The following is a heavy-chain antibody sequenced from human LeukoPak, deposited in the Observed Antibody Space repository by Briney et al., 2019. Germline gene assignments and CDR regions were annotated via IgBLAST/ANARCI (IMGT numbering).Heavy chain of an antibody. J-gene: IGHJ4*02. CDR3: ARGPTTYYYDSSGSAIDY. D-gene: IGHD3-22*01. CDR2: IYTSGST. V-gene: IGHV4-61*02. CDR1: GYSISSGYY. Sequence: PSKTLSLTCTVSGYSISSGYYWSWIRQPAGKGLEWIGRIYTSGSTNYNPSLKSRVTISVDTSKNQFSLKLSSVTAADTAVYYCARGPTTYYYDSSGSAIDYWGQGTLVTVSS.